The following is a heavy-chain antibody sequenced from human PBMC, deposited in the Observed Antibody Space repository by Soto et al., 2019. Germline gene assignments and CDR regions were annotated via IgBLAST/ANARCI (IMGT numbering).Heavy chain of an antibody. J-gene: IGHJ4*02. CDR2: IKQDGSEK. D-gene: IGHD1-26*01. CDR1: GFSFSIYW. V-gene: IGHV3-7*01. CDR3: VRDVGGAEGY. Sequence: GGSLRLSCAASGFSFSIYWMSWVRQAPGKGLEWVANIKQDGSEKNYVDSVKGRFTISRDNAKNSLYLQMNSLRAEDTAFYYCVRDVGGAEGYWGQGTLVTVSS.